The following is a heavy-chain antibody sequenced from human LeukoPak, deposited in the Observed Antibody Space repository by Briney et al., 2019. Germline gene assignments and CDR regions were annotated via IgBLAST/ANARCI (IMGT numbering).Heavy chain of an antibody. J-gene: IGHJ5*02. Sequence: GSSVKVSCKASGGTFSSYAISWVRQAPGQGLEWMGGIIPIFGTANYAQKLQGRVTITTDESTNTAYMELSSLRAEDTALYYCVRGKVPVTENHWGQGTLVTVSS. CDR2: IIPIFGTA. CDR3: VRGKVPVTENH. D-gene: IGHD4-11*01. CDR1: GGTFSSYA. V-gene: IGHV1-69*05.